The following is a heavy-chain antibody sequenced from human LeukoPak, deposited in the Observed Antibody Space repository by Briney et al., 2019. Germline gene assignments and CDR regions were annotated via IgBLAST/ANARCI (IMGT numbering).Heavy chain of an antibody. CDR2: IYSGGST. CDR3: ASFYGDHTRGDY. Sequence: GGSLRLSCAASGFTVSSNYMSWVRQAPGKGLEWVSVIYSGGSTYYADSVKGRFTISRDNSKNTLYLQMNSLRAEDTAVYYCASFYGDHTRGDYWGQGTLVTVSS. J-gene: IGHJ4*02. CDR1: GFTVSSNY. V-gene: IGHV3-66*01. D-gene: IGHD4-17*01.